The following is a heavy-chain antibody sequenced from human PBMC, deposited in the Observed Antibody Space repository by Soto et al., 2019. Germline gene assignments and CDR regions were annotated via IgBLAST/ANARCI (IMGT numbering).Heavy chain of an antibody. CDR2: ISGSGGST. V-gene: IGHV3-23*01. D-gene: IGHD2-2*01. CDR3: ANPRGYCSSTSCSTDYYGMDV. CDR1: GFTFSSYA. J-gene: IGHJ6*02. Sequence: EVQLLESGGGLVQPGGSLRLSCAASGFTFSSYAMSWVRQAPGKGLEWVSAISGSGGSTYYADSVKGRFTISRDNSKHTLYLQMNSLRDEDTAVYYCANPRGYCSSTSCSTDYYGMDVWGQGTTVTVSS.